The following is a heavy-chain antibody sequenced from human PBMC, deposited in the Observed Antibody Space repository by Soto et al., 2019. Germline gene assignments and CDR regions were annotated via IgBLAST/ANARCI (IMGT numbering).Heavy chain of an antibody. CDR2: MNPNSGDT. D-gene: IGHD2-15*01. CDR1: GYTFTSYD. Sequence: GASVKVSCKASGYTFTSYDINWVRQATGQGLEWMGWMNPNSGDTGYAQKFQGRVTMTRNTSISTAYMELSSLRSEDTAVYYCAILRVRVVVAATLHGMDVWGQGTTVTVSS. V-gene: IGHV1-8*01. J-gene: IGHJ6*02. CDR3: AILRVRVVVAATLHGMDV.